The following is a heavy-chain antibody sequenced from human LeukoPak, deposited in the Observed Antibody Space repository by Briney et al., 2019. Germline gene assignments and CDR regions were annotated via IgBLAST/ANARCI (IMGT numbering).Heavy chain of an antibody. CDR1: GFTFSSYG. CDR3: AREEGGKLGIDYYFDY. V-gene: IGHV3-30*03. D-gene: IGHD7-27*01. Sequence: GGSLRLSCAASGFTFSSYGMHWVRQAPGKGLEWVAVISYDGSSKYYADSVKGRFTISRDNAKNSLYLQMNSLRAEDTAVYYCAREEGGKLGIDYYFDYWGQGTLVTVSS. J-gene: IGHJ4*02. CDR2: ISYDGSSK.